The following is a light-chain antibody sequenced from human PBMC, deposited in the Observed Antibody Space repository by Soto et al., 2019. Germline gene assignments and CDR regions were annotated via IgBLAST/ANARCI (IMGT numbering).Light chain of an antibody. Sequence: DIQMTQSPSYVSASIGDRVTITCRASQIIGSWLAWYQQKPGRAPTLLIYAASSLRSGVPSRFSGSGSGTEFTLTITSLQAEDSATYYCQQANSFPFTFGPGTKVNIK. CDR2: AAS. J-gene: IGKJ3*01. CDR1: QIIGSW. V-gene: IGKV1-12*02. CDR3: QQANSFPFT.